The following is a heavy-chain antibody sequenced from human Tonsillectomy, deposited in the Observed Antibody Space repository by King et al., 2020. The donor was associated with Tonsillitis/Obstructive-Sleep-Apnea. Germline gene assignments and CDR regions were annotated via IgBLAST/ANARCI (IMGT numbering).Heavy chain of an antibody. Sequence: VQLVESGGGLVKPGGSLRLSRAATGFTFSDYYMSWIRQAPGTGREWVSYISTSISYTNYADSVKGRFTISRDNAKNSLYLQMNSLRAEDTAVYYCARVGVLWGSGWYDAFDIWGQGTMFTVSS. J-gene: IGHJ3*02. CDR1: GFTFSDYY. D-gene: IGHD6-19*01. CDR2: ISTSISYT. CDR3: ARVGVLWGSGWYDAFDI. V-gene: IGHV3-11*06.